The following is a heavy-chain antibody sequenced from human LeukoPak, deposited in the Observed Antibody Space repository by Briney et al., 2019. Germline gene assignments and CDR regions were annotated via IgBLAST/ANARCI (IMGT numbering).Heavy chain of an antibody. CDR3: ARGGRFLSAWFDP. V-gene: IGHV4-34*01. CDR1: GCTFSGYY. Sequence: SETLSLTCAAYGCTFSGYYWRWIRQPPGKGLEWIGEIKHSGSTNYYPSLKSRGTISVDTSKNQCTLKLSAVTAADTAVYYWARGGRFLSAWFDPWGQGTLVTVSS. CDR2: IKHSGST. J-gene: IGHJ5*02. D-gene: IGHD3-3*01.